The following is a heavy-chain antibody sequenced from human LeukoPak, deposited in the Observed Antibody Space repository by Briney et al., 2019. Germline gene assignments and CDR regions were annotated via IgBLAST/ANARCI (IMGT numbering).Heavy chain of an antibody. CDR1: GYTFTSYY. J-gene: IGHJ4*02. CDR3: ARVATYYDFWSGYYTGHSLDY. V-gene: IGHV1-46*01. D-gene: IGHD3-3*01. Sequence: GASVKVSCKASGYTFTSYYMHWVRQAPGQGLEWMGIINPSGGSTSYAQKFQGRVTMTRDTSTSTVYMELSSLKSEDTAVYYCARVATYYDFWSGYYTGHSLDYWGQGTLVTVSS. CDR2: INPSGGST.